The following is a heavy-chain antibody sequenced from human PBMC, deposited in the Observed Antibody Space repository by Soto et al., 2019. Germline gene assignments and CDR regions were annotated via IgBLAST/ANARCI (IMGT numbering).Heavy chain of an antibody. Sequence: QVQLMESGGGVVQPGRSLRLSCAASGFTFSSYGMHWVRQAPGKGLEWVAVISYDGSNKYYADSVKGRFTISRDNSKNTLYLQMNSLRAEDTAVYYCAKDRGAVAGTRDYGMDVWGQGTTVTVSS. CDR3: AKDRGAVAGTRDYGMDV. J-gene: IGHJ6*02. CDR1: GFTFSSYG. D-gene: IGHD6-19*01. CDR2: ISYDGSNK. V-gene: IGHV3-30*18.